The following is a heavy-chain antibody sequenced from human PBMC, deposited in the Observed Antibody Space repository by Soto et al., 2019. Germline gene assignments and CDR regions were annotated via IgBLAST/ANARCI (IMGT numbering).Heavy chain of an antibody. CDR3: ARERVYDFWSGCHY. J-gene: IGHJ4*02. D-gene: IGHD3-3*01. CDR1: GFTFSSYA. Sequence: SLRLSCAASGFTFSSYAMHWVRQAPGKGLEWVAVISYDGSNKYYADSVKGRFTISRDNSKNTLYLQMNSLRAEDTAVYYCARERVYDFWSGCHYWGQGTLVTVSS. CDR2: ISYDGSNK. V-gene: IGHV3-30-3*01.